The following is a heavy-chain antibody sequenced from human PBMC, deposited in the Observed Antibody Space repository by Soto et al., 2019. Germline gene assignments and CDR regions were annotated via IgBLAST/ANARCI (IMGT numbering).Heavy chain of an antibody. CDR3: ARRVMGNIWYFDY. CDR2: IFYRGNT. V-gene: IGHV4-39*01. D-gene: IGHD2-21*01. J-gene: IGHJ4*02. CDR1: GGSVRGSLYY. Sequence: SETLSLTFTLSGGSVRGSLYYWGWIRQPPGKGLEGIGNIFYRGNTYHNPSLKSRVTISVDTSKNQFSLRLSSVTAADPAVYYCARRVMGNIWYFDYWGQGTLVTVSS.